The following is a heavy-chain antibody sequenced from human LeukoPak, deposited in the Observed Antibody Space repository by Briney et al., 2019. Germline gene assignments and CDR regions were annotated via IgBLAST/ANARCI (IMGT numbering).Heavy chain of an antibody. CDR3: ARTPYSYGSSGYYYYGMDV. CDR2: IYYSGST. CDR1: GGSISSGGYY. Sequence: PSQTLSLTCTVSGGSISSGGYYWGWIRQHRGKGLEWIGYIYYSGSTYYNPSLKSRVTISVDTSKNQFSLKLSSVTAADTAVYYCARTPYSYGSSGYYYYGMDVWGQGTTVTVSS. J-gene: IGHJ6*02. D-gene: IGHD5-18*01. V-gene: IGHV4-31*03.